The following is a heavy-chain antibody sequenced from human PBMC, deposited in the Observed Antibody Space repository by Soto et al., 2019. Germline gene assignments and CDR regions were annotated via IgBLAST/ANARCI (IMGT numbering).Heavy chain of an antibody. D-gene: IGHD5-12*01. CDR1: GFTFNNSG. Sequence: GGSLRLSCRVSGFTFNNSGMHWVRQAPGKGLEWMAVISYDGSDKYYADFVKGRVIISRDNSKNTLNLEMNSLRAEDTATYYCVKDRVPGAYGHYYGMDVWGQGTTVTVPS. V-gene: IGHV3-30*18. J-gene: IGHJ6*02. CDR2: ISYDGSDK. CDR3: VKDRVPGAYGHYYGMDV.